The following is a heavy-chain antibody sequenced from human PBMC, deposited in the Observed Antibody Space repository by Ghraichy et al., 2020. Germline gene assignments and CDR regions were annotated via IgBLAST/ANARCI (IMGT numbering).Heavy chain of an antibody. V-gene: IGHV1-2*02. CDR1: GYTFTAYY. Sequence: ASVKVSCKASGYTFTAYYIHWVRQAPGQGLEWMGWINPNSGGAAYAQNFQGRVTMTRDTSISIVYMELSRLRSDDTAIYYCARVGYNWNNAPSYWGRGTLVSVSS. J-gene: IGHJ4*02. CDR2: INPNSGGA. D-gene: IGHD1/OR15-1a*01. CDR3: ARVGYNWNNAPSY.